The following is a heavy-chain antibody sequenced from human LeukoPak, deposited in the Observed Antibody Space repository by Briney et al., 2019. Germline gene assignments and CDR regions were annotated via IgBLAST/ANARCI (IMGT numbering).Heavy chain of an antibody. V-gene: IGHV3-7*01. CDR1: GFTLSQCW. Sequence: GGSLRLSCVVSGFTLSQCWMTWVRQAPGKGLEWVANIKQGGNEIHYVESVKGRFTISRDNAKNSLYLQMNSLRAEDTAIYYCARGSSAAAESYFDSWGQGTLVTVSS. CDR3: ARGSSAAAESYFDS. D-gene: IGHD6-25*01. CDR2: IKQGGNEI. J-gene: IGHJ4*02.